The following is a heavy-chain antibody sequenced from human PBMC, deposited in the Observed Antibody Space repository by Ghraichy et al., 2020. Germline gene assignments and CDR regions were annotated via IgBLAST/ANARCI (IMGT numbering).Heavy chain of an antibody. Sequence: SETLSLTCTVSGGSVSSGSYYWSWIRQPPGKGLEWIGYIYYSGSTNYNPSLKSRVTISVDTSKNQFSLKLSSVTAADTAVYYCARGDGRYYYYGMDVWGQGTTVTVSS. CDR3: ARGDGRYYYYGMDV. D-gene: IGHD5-24*01. CDR2: IYYSGST. V-gene: IGHV4-61*01. J-gene: IGHJ6*02. CDR1: GGSVSSGSYY.